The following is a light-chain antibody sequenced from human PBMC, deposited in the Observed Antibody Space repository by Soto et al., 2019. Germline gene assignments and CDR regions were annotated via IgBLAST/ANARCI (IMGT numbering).Light chain of an antibody. CDR3: QQSYSSWT. V-gene: IGKV1-5*01. CDR1: QSISSW. CDR2: DAS. Sequence: IQMTLSPSTLSASVEDRVTITCRASQSISSWLAWYQQKPGKAPKLLIYDASSLHSGVPSRFSGSGSGTDFTLTISSLQPEDFATFYCQQSYSSWTFGQGTKVDI. J-gene: IGKJ1*01.